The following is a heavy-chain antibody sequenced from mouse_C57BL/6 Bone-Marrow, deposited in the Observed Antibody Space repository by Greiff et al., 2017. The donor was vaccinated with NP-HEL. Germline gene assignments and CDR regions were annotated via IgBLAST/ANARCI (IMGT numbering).Heavy chain of an antibody. J-gene: IGHJ2*01. D-gene: IGHD1-1*01. Sequence: EVNVVESGGGLVKPGGSLKLSCAASGFTFSSYAMSWVRQTPEKRLEWVATISDGGSYTYYPDNVKGRFTISRDNAKNNLYLQMSHLKSEDTAMYYCARDRIGLVYYYGSSFDYWGQGTTLTVSS. CDR2: ISDGGSYT. CDR3: ARDRIGLVYYYGSSFDY. CDR1: GFTFSSYA. V-gene: IGHV5-4*01.